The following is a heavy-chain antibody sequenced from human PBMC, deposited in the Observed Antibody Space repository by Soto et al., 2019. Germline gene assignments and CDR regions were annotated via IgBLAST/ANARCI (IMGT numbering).Heavy chain of an antibody. CDR1: CGSFSDFY. J-gene: IGHJ4*02. Sequence: QPLTSAVLCGSFSDFYGRRIRQPPGKGLEWIGEINHSGSTNYNPSLKSRVTISVDTSKNQFSLKLSSVTAADTAVYYCARVGRRWELPGYLAYWGQGTLVTVS. D-gene: IGHD3-9*01. CDR3: ARVGRRWELPGYLAY. V-gene: IGHV4-34*01. CDR2: INHSGST.